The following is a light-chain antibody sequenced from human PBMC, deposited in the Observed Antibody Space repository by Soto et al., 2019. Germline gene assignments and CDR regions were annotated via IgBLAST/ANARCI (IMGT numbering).Light chain of an antibody. CDR3: QSYDSSLNGLM. V-gene: IGLV1-40*01. Sequence: QSVLTQPPSVSGAPGQRVTISCTGSNSNIGAGYVVNWYQHFPGTAPKLLIYFNTDRPSGVPDRFSGSKSGSSASLAIAGLQPEDEADYYCQSYDSSLNGLMFGLGTKVTVL. CDR2: FNT. J-gene: IGLJ6*01. CDR1: NSNIGAGYV.